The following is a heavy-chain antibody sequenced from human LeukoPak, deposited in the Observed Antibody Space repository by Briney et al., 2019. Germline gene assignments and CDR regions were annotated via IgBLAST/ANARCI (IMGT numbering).Heavy chain of an antibody. CDR1: GGSFSGYY. Sequence: SETLSLTCAVYGGSFSGYYWSWIRQPPGKGLEWIGEINHSGSTNYNPSLKSRVTISVDASKNQFSLKLSSVTAADTAVYYCARHLGELQWFDPWGQGTLVTVSS. D-gene: IGHD3-10*01. J-gene: IGHJ5*02. CDR3: ARHLGELQWFDP. V-gene: IGHV4-34*01. CDR2: INHSGST.